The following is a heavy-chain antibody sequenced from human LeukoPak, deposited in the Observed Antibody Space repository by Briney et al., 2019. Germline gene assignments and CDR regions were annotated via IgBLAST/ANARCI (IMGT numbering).Heavy chain of an antibody. Sequence: SETLSLTCTVAGGSISSGSYYWVWIRQPPGQGLEWIGSIYYSGSTYYNPSLKSRITVSLDTSKNQFSLRLSFVTAADTAVYYCARDKTFEVVIYFDYWGQGTLVTVSS. V-gene: IGHV4-39*07. CDR3: ARDKTFEVVIYFDY. CDR2: IYYSGST. CDR1: GGSISSGSYY. D-gene: IGHD3-3*01. J-gene: IGHJ4*02.